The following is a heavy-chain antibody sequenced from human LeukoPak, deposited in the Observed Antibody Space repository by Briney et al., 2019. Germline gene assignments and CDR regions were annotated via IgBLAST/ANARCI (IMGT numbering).Heavy chain of an antibody. V-gene: IGHV3-30-3*01. D-gene: IGHD3-22*01. Sequence: GGSLRLSCAASGFTFSGYDMHWVRQAPGKGLEWVAVISDDGSSKYYADSVKGRFTISGDNSKNTLYLQMKSLRTEDTALYYCARAPIVVVTMYYFDHWGQGTLVTVSS. CDR2: ISDDGSSK. CDR3: ARAPIVVVTMYYFDH. CDR1: GFTFSGYD. J-gene: IGHJ4*02.